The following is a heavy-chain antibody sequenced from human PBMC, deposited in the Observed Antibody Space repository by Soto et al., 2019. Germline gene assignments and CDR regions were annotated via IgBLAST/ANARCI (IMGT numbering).Heavy chain of an antibody. CDR3: ARIDGRDRGRCSRGWFDH. J-gene: IGHJ5*02. Sequence: SGPTLVNPTQTLTLTCTFSGFSLSTSGMCVSWIRQPPGKALEWLALIDWDDDKYYSTSLKTRLTISKDTSKNQVVLTMTNMDPVDTATYYCARIDGRDRGRCSRGWFDHWGQGTLVTVSS. CDR2: IDWDDDK. V-gene: IGHV2-70*01. D-gene: IGHD2-15*01. CDR1: GFSLSTSGMC.